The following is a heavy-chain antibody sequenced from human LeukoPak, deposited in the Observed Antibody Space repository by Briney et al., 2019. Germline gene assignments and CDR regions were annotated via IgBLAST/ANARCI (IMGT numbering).Heavy chain of an antibody. V-gene: IGHV1-46*01. CDR2: ISPSGGT. Sequence: GASVKVSCKASGYTFTRHYMRWVRQAPGQGLEWMGMISPSGGTTYAQNFQGRVTMTRDTPTSTVYMELSSLRFEDTAVFYCARDQDPPGDLGCWGQGTLVTVSS. CDR1: GYTFTRHY. D-gene: IGHD3-10*01. J-gene: IGHJ4*02. CDR3: ARDQDPPGDLGC.